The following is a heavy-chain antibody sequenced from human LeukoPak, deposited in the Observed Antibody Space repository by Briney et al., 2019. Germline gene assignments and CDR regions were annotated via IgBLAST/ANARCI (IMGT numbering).Heavy chain of an antibody. Sequence: ASVKVSCKASGYTFTTAGIGWVRQAPGQVLEWMGWISTYHGNTNYAQTFQDRVTLTTDTSTSTAYMELRRLRSDDTAVYYCAREGVRGGYSYGYMDYYYYYMDVWGKGTTVTVSS. CDR3: AREGVRGGYSYGYMDYYYYYMDV. D-gene: IGHD5-18*01. CDR1: GYTFTTAG. CDR2: ISTYHGNT. V-gene: IGHV1-18*01. J-gene: IGHJ6*03.